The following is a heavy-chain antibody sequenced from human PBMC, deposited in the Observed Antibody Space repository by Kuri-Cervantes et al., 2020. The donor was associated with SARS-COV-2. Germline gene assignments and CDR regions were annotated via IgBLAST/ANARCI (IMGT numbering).Heavy chain of an antibody. J-gene: IGHJ6*02. CDR1: GFTFSDYY. CDR3: ARGAHDYYYYGMDV. V-gene: IGHV3-11*01. CDR2: ISSSGSTI. Sequence: GESLKISCAASGFTFSDYYMSWIRQAPGKGLEWVSYISSSGSTIYYADSVKGRFTISRDNAKNSLYLQMSSLRAEDTAVYYCARGAHDYYYYGMDVWGQGTMVTVSS.